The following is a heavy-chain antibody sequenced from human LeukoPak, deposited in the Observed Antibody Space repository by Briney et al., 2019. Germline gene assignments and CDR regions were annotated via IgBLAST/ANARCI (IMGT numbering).Heavy chain of an antibody. Sequence: SETLSLTCTVSVGSISTYFWGWIRQPPGKGLEWIGYIYYSGSTNYNPSLKSRVTISVDTSKNQFSLRLTSVTAADTAVYFCARSPLLLSFGEFSQGWFDPWGHGTLVTVSS. V-gene: IGHV4-59*08. CDR3: ARSPLLLSFGEFSQGWFDP. CDR2: IYYSGST. D-gene: IGHD3-10*01. J-gene: IGHJ5*02. CDR1: VGSISTYF.